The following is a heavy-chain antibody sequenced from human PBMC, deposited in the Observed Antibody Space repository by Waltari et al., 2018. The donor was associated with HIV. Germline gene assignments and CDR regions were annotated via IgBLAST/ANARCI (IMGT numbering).Heavy chain of an antibody. CDR2: IRGYSGNT. CDR1: GYKFNNDG. V-gene: IGHV1-18*01. J-gene: IGHJ4*02. D-gene: IGHD1-26*01. Sequence: QLVQSGGEVKKPGASVKVSCTASGYKFNNDGFSWVRQAPGQGLEWMGWIRGYSGNTNYAQKFQGRVTMTTVTSTSTAYMELKNLTYDDTAVYYCARDPPVIVGNTRGDYWGQGTLVTVSS. CDR3: ARDPPVIVGNTRGDY.